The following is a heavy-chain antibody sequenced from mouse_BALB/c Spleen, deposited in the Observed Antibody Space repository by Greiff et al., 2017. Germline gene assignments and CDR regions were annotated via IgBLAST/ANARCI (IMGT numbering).Heavy chain of an antibody. Sequence: LVKTGASVKISCKASGFSFTGYYMHWVQQSHGKSLEWIGYISCYNGATSYNQKFKGKATFTVDTSSSTVYMQFNSLTSEDSAVYYCARSTVVGACYFDDWGAGTSVTVSS. D-gene: IGHD1-1*01. CDR3: ARSTVVGACYFDD. J-gene: IGHJ1*01. CDR2: ISCYNGAT. V-gene: IGHV1S34*01. CDR1: GFSFTGYY.